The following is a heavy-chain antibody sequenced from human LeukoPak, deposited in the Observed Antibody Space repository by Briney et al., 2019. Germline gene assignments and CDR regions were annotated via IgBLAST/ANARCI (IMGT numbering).Heavy chain of an antibody. Sequence: GGSLRVSCAASGFTFSSYSMNWVRQAPGKGLEWVSSISSSSSYIYYADSVKGRFTISRDNAKNSLYLQMNSLRAEDTAVYYCARANLGATSRNWFDPWGQGTLVTVSS. CDR2: ISSSSSYI. CDR3: ARANLGATSRNWFDP. J-gene: IGHJ5*02. D-gene: IGHD1-26*01. CDR1: GFTFSSYS. V-gene: IGHV3-21*01.